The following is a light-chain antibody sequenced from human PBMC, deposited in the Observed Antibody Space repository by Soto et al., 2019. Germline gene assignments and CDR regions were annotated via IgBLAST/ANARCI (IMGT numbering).Light chain of an antibody. CDR2: DVI. CDR1: SSDIGAFNH. Sequence: QSALTQPASVSDSPGQSITISCIETSSDIGAFNHVSWHQQHPGKAPKLIIYDVINRPSGVSNRLSGSKTGNTASLIISGLQAEDEADYYCSSYKSSSSYVFGSGTKVTLL. J-gene: IGLJ1*01. V-gene: IGLV2-14*03. CDR3: SSYKSSSSYV.